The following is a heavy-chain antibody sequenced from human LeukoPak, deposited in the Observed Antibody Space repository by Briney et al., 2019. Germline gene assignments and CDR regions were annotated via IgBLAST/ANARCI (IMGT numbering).Heavy chain of an antibody. CDR2: IYYSGTT. V-gene: IGHV4-39*07. D-gene: IGHD1-1*01. J-gene: IGHJ4*02. CDR3: ARDNDQLGLDPFDY. CDR1: GGSISSSSYH. Sequence: SETLSLTCTVSGGSISSSSYHWGWIRQSPGTGLEWIGSIYYSGTTYYNPSLKSRVTISIDTSKNQFSLKLSSVTAADTAMYYCARDNDQLGLDPFDYWGQGTLVTASS.